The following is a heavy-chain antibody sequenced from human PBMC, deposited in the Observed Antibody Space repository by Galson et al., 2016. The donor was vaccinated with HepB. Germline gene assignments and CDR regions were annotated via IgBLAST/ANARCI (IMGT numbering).Heavy chain of an antibody. V-gene: IGHV3-33*01. CDR3: ARDGVPNYDSWTGLYYFDH. D-gene: IGHD3-3*01. CDR2: IWGDGSNR. Sequence: SLRLSCAASGFTFNDYGMHWVRQAPGKGLEWVAVIWGDGSNRYYGDSVRGRFTISRDNARKTLYLQMDRLRPEDTAVYFCARDGVPNYDSWTGLYYFDHWGQGSLVTVSS. J-gene: IGHJ4*02. CDR1: GFTFNDYG.